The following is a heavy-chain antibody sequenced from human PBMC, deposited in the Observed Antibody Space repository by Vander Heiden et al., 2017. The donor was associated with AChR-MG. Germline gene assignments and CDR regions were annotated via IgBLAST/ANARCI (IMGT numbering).Heavy chain of an antibody. D-gene: IGHD6-19*01. Sequence: ELQLLESGGGLVQPGGSLRLSCAASGFPFSSYAMSWVRQVPGKGLEWVSGISGSGGSTHYADSVKGRFTISRDISKNTLYLQMNSLRAEDSAIYYCAKVGQLAVAGYLDYWGQGTLVTVSS. J-gene: IGHJ4*02. CDR2: ISGSGGST. V-gene: IGHV3-23*01. CDR3: AKVGQLAVAGYLDY. CDR1: GFPFSSYA.